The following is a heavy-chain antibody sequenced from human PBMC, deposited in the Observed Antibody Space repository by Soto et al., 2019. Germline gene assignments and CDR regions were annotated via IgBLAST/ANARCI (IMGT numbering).Heavy chain of an antibody. CDR1: GFTVSSNY. D-gene: IGHD5-12*01. CDR2: IYSGGST. J-gene: IGHJ2*01. Sequence: EVQLVESGGGLVQPGGSLRLSCAASGFTVSSNYMSWVRQAPGKGLEWVSVIYSGGSTYYADSVKGRFTISRDNSKNTLYLQMNSLRAEETAVDYCAREVLYSGYDSAWYFDLWGRGTLVTVSS. V-gene: IGHV3-66*01. CDR3: AREVLYSGYDSAWYFDL.